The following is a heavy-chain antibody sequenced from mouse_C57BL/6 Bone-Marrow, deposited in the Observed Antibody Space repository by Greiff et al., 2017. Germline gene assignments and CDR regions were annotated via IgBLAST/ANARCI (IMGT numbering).Heavy chain of an antibody. Sequence: VQLQQSDAELVKPGASVKISCKVSGYTFTDHTIHWMKQRPEQGLEWIGYISPRDGSTKYNEKFKGKATLTADKSSSTAYMQLNSLTSEDSAVYFCALGAYSYGSSYGYWCQGTTRTVAS. CDR3: ALGAYSYGSSYGY. V-gene: IGHV1-78*01. D-gene: IGHD1-1*01. J-gene: IGHJ2*01. CDR2: ISPRDGST. CDR1: GYTFTDHT.